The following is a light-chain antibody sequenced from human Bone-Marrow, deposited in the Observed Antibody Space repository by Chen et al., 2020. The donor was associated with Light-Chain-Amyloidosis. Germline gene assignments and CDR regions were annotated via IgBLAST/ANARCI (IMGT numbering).Light chain of an antibody. CDR1: DLPTKY. J-gene: IGLJ2*01. CDR3: QSADSSGTYEVI. Sequence: SYELTQPPSVSVSPGQTARITCSGDDLPTKYAYWYQQKPGQAPVLVIHIDTERPSGISERCSGASSGTTATLTISGVQAEDEAEYHCQSADSSGTYEVIFGGGTKLTVL. CDR2: IDT. V-gene: IGLV3-25*03.